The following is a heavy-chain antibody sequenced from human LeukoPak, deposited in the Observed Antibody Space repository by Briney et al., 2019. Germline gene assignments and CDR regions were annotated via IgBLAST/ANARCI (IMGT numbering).Heavy chain of an antibody. CDR2: TYYRSKWYN. J-gene: IGHJ6*02. Sequence: SQTLSLTCAISGDSVSSNSATWNWIRQSPSRGFEWLGRTYYRSKWYNDYAVSMKSRITINPDTSKNQFSLQLNSVTPEDTAVYYCARRKAATFGMDVWGQGTTVTVSS. D-gene: IGHD6-13*01. CDR1: GDSVSSNSAT. V-gene: IGHV6-1*01. CDR3: ARRKAATFGMDV.